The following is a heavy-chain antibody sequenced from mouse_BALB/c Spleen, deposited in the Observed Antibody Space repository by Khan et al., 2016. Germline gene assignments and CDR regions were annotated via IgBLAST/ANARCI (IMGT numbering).Heavy chain of an antibody. CDR3: ASPYDYDYYAMDY. CDR2: IWAGGST. CDR1: AFSLTSYG. Sequence: QVQLQQSGPGLVAPSQSLSITCTVSAFSLTSYGVHWVRQPPGKGLEWLGVIWAGGSTNYNSALMSRLSISKDNSKSQVFLKMNSLQTDDTAMYYCASPYDYDYYAMDYWGQGTSVTVSS. D-gene: IGHD2-4*01. V-gene: IGHV2-9*02. J-gene: IGHJ4*01.